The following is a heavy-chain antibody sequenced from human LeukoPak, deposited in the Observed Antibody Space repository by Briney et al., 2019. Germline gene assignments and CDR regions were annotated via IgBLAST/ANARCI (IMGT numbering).Heavy chain of an antibody. CDR2: IKQDGSEK. D-gene: IGHD3-16*01. J-gene: IGHJ6*03. V-gene: IGHV3-7*01. Sequence: GGSLRLSCEVSGFTRSRYWMSWVRQSPGKGLEWVSNIKQDGSEKDYVDSVKGRFTISRDNARNLLYLQMNSLRADDTAVYYCAREGVTETFPDYYYYMDVWGKGTTVTVSS. CDR3: AREGVTETFPDYYYYMDV. CDR1: GFTRSRYW.